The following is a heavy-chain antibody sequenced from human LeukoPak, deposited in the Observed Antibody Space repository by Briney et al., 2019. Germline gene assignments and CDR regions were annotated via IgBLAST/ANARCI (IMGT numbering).Heavy chain of an antibody. CDR3: ARDQGGSGTYPFDY. CDR1: RGSISSGDYY. CDR2: IYYSGNT. Sequence: SQTLSLTCTFSRGSISSGDYYWSWIRQPPGKGLEWIGYIYYSGNTYYNPSLKSRISISVDTSKNQSSLKLSSVTAADTAVYYCARDQGGSGTYPFDYWGQGTLVTVSS. V-gene: IGHV4-30-4*01. D-gene: IGHD3-10*01. J-gene: IGHJ4*02.